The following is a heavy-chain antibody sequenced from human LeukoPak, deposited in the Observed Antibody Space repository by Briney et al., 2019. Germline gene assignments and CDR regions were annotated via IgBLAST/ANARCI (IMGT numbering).Heavy chain of an antibody. CDR2: IRYDGSNK. Sequence: GGSLRLSCAASGFTFSSYGMQWVRQAPGKGLEWVAFIRYDGSNKYYADSVKGRFTISRDNSKNTLYLQMNSLRAEDTAVYYCAKKDCSGGSCYWYNWFDPWGQGTLVTVSS. CDR3: AKKDCSGGSCYWYNWFDP. V-gene: IGHV3-30*02. J-gene: IGHJ5*02. CDR1: GFTFSSYG. D-gene: IGHD2-15*01.